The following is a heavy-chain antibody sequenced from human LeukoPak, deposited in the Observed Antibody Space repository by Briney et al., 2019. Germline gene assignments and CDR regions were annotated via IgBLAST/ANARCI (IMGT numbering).Heavy chain of an antibody. V-gene: IGHV4-59*08. CDR1: GGSINSYY. Sequence: SETLSLTCTVSGGSINSYYWSWIRQPPGEGLEWIGYISYSGSTNCNPSLKSRVTISIDTSKNQFSLKLSSVTAADTAGYYCASPRRSGWYGVFNIWGQGTMVTVSS. J-gene: IGHJ3*02. D-gene: IGHD6-19*01. CDR2: ISYSGST. CDR3: ASPRRSGWYGVFNI.